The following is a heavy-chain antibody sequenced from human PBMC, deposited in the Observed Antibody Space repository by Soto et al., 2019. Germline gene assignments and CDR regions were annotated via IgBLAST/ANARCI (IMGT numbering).Heavy chain of an antibody. CDR2: IYYSGST. J-gene: IGHJ4*02. Sequence: LSLTCTVSGGSISSSSYYWGWIRQPPGKGLEWIGSIYYSGSTYYNPSLKSRVTISVDTSKNQFSLKLSSVTAADTAVYYCASSIAARPSKIDYWGQGTLVTVSS. CDR3: ASSIAARPSKIDY. CDR1: GGSISSSSYY. D-gene: IGHD6-6*01. V-gene: IGHV4-39*01.